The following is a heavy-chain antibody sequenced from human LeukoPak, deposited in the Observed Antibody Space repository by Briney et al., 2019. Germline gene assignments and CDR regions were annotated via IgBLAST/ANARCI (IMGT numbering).Heavy chain of an antibody. J-gene: IGHJ4*02. CDR2: IYPGDSDT. D-gene: IGHD3-3*01. Sequence: PGASLKISCKGSGYSFTSYWIGWVRQMPGKGLEWMGIIYPGDSDTRYSPSFQGQVTISADKSISTAYLQWSSLKASDTAMYYCARLTNYDFWSGYYISNWGQGTLVTVSS. CDR3: ARLTNYDFWSGYYISN. CDR1: GYSFTSYW. V-gene: IGHV5-51*01.